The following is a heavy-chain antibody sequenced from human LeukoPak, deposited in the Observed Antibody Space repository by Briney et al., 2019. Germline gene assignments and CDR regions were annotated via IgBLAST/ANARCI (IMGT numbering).Heavy chain of an antibody. J-gene: IGHJ5*02. CDR3: AKVGYSYGCGRNRCWFDP. D-gene: IGHD5-18*01. V-gene: IGHV3-23*01. Sequence: TGGSLRLSCAASGFTFSSYWMSWVRQAPGKGLEWVSAISGSGGSTYYADSVKGRFTISRDNSKNTLYLQMNSLRAEDTAVYYCAKVGYSYGCGRNRCWFDPWGQGTLVTVSS. CDR1: GFTFSSYW. CDR2: ISGSGGST.